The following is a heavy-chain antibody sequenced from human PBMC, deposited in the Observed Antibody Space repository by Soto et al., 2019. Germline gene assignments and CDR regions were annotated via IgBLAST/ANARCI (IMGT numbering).Heavy chain of an antibody. J-gene: IGHJ6*03. CDR1: GFTFTSSA. Sequence: SVKVSCKASGFTFTSSAMQWVRQARGQRLEWIGWIVVGSGNTNYAQKFQERVTITRDMSTNTAYMELSSLGSEDTAVYYCAADGRPYGGITYYREVWGKGTKVTFP. CDR2: IVVGSGNT. D-gene: IGHD3-16*01. CDR3: AADGRPYGGITYYREV. V-gene: IGHV1-58*02.